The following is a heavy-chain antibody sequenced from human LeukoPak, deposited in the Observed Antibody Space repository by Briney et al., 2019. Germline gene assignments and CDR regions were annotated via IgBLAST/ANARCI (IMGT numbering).Heavy chain of an antibody. CDR1: GGSLSSYY. Sequence: SETLSLTCTVFGGSLSSYYWVWVRQPPGKGLEWIGLIYSSGSIKYSPSLKSRLTISLDTSKNQISLKLTSVTAADTAIYYCARQFEFWGQGILVTVSS. CDR2: IYSSGSI. V-gene: IGHV4-59*08. CDR3: ARQFEF. J-gene: IGHJ4*02.